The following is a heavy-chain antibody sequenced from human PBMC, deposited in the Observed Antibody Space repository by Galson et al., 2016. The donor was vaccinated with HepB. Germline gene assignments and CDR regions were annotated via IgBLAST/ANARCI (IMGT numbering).Heavy chain of an antibody. V-gene: IGHV3-7*01. CDR2: IKPDGTET. Sequence: SLRLSCAASGFTFSYFWMSWVRQSPGKGPEWVAIIKPDGTETYYVGSVKGRFTISRDNAENSLYLQMNSLRVEDTAVYYCAGAMGRGGTESWGQGTRVTGSS. J-gene: IGHJ5*02. D-gene: IGHD3-10*01. CDR1: GFTFSYFW. CDR3: AGAMGRGGTES.